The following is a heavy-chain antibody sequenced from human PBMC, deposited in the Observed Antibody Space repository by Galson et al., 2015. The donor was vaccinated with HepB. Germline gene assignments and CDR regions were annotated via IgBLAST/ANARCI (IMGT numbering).Heavy chain of an antibody. Sequence: SLRLSCAASGFMFSSYWMTWVRQAPGKGLEWVANIEQEGSEKHYVDSVEGRFTISRDNAKNSLYLQMSSLRAEDTAVYYCARDRGGYSYGRTSHPLDYWGQGTLVTVSS. D-gene: IGHD5-18*01. CDR3: ARDRGGYSYGRTSHPLDY. CDR1: GFMFSSYW. CDR2: IEQEGSEK. J-gene: IGHJ4*02. V-gene: IGHV3-7*01.